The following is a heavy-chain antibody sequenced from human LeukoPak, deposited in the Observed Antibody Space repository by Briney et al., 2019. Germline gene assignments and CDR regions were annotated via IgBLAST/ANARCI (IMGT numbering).Heavy chain of an antibody. Sequence: GGSLRLSCAASGFTFSTYAMTWVRQAPGKGLEWVSAISGDANYIYYTDSVKGRFTTSRDNSKNTLFLQMSSLRAEDTAIYYCAKNRGTGLAFYDYWSQGTQVTVSS. V-gene: IGHV3-23*01. CDR3: AKNRGTGLAFYDY. J-gene: IGHJ4*02. CDR1: GFTFSTYA. CDR2: ISGDANYI. D-gene: IGHD1-1*01.